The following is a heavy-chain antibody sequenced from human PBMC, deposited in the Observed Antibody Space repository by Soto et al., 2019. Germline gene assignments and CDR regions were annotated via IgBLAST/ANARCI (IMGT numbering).Heavy chain of an antibody. J-gene: IGHJ4*02. Sequence: GGSLRLSCAASGFTFSSYSMNWVRQAPGKGLEWVSSISSSSSYIYYADSVKGRFTISRDNAKNSLYLQMNSLRAEDTAVYYCASSTYYYGSGSSTFDYWGQGTLVTVS. D-gene: IGHD3-10*01. CDR1: GFTFSSYS. CDR3: ASSTYYYGSGSSTFDY. CDR2: ISSSSSYI. V-gene: IGHV3-21*01.